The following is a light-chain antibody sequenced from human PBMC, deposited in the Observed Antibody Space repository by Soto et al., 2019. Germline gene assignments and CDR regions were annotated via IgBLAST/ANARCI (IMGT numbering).Light chain of an antibody. V-gene: IGKV3D-15*01. J-gene: IGKJ4*01. CDR1: QSVDND. Sequence: EIVMTQSPATLSVSRGDRATLSCRASQSVDNDLAWYQQKPGQPPRLLIYDASTRATGIPARFSGSQSGTEFTLTISSLLSEDFAVYFCQQYNNWPLTFGGGTKVDIK. CDR2: DAS. CDR3: QQYNNWPLT.